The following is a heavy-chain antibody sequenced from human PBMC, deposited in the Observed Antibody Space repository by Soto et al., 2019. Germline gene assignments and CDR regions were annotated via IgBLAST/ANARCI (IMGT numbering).Heavy chain of an antibody. Sequence: QVQLQESCPGLVKPSQTLSLTCTVSGGSISGGTYYWSWIRQPPGQGLEWIGYIYFSGSTYYNPSLKSRVIISVDTSKNQFSLRLSSVTAADTAVYYCARGDWPTQMDVWGQGTTVTVSS. J-gene: IGHJ6*02. CDR1: GGSISGGTYY. V-gene: IGHV4-31*03. D-gene: IGHD2-21*01. CDR2: IYFSGST. CDR3: ARGDWPTQMDV.